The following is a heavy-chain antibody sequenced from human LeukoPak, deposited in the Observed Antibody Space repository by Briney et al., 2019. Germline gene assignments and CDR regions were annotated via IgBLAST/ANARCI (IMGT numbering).Heavy chain of an antibody. CDR3: ARDLVSSGGFDP. CDR1: GGSISSGSYY. V-gene: IGHV4-61*02. J-gene: IGHJ5*02. D-gene: IGHD6-19*01. CDR2: IYTSGST. Sequence: SETLSLTCTDSGGSISSGSYYWSWIRQPAGKGLEWIGRIYTSGSTNYNPSLKSRVTISVDTSKNQFSLKLSSVTAADTAVYYCARDLVSSGGFDPWGQGTLVTVSS.